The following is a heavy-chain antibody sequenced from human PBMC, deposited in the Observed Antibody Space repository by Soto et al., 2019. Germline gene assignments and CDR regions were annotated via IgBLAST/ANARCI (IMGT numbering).Heavy chain of an antibody. V-gene: IGHV1-69*01. CDR1: GGTFSSYA. CDR3: AGDEQGFGIIYGMGV. CDR2: IIPIFGTA. Sequence: QVQLVQSGAEVKKPGSSVKVSCKASGGTFSSYAISWVRQAPGQGLEWMGGIIPIFGTANYAQKFQGRVKINADESTSTAYMELSSLRSEDTAVYYCAGDEQGFGIIYGMGVWGQGTTVTVSS. D-gene: IGHD3-10*01. J-gene: IGHJ6*02.